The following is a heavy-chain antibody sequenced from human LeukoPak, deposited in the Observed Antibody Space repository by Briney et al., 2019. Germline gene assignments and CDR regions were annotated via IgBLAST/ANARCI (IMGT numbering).Heavy chain of an antibody. CDR1: GFTFSSYG. CDR2: ISYDGSNK. D-gene: IGHD1-14*01. V-gene: IGHV3-30*18. CDR3: AKDRTGYFDY. J-gene: IGHJ4*02. Sequence: PGGSLGLSCAASGFTFSSYGMHWVRQAPGKGLEWVAVISYDGSNKYYADSVKGRFTISRDNSKNTLYLQMNSLRAEDTAVYYCAKDRTGYFDYWGQGTLVTVSS.